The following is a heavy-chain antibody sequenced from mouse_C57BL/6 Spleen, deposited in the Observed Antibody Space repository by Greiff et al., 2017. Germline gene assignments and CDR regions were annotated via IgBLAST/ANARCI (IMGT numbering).Heavy chain of an antibody. J-gene: IGHJ3*01. D-gene: IGHD1-1*01. CDR1: GYTFTSYW. V-gene: IGHV1-64*01. CDR3: ARSTTGFAY. Sequence: QVQLKQPGAELVKPGASVKLSCKASGYTFTSYWMHWVKQRPGQGLEWIGMIHPNSGSTNYNEKFKSKATLTVDKSSSTAYMQLSSLTSEDSAVYYCARSTTGFAYWGQGTLVTVSA. CDR2: IHPNSGST.